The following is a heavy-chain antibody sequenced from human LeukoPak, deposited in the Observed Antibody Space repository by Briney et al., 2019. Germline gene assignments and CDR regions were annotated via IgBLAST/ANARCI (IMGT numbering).Heavy chain of an antibody. CDR1: GYTLTELS. V-gene: IGHV1-24*01. J-gene: IGHJ4*02. D-gene: IGHD1-26*01. CDR2: FDPEDGET. CDR3: ATDHPVGATQGFDY. Sequence: ASVKVSCKVSGYTLTELSMHWVRQAPGKGLEWMGGFDPEDGETIYAQKFQGRVTMTEDTSTDTAYMELSSLRSEDTAVYYCATDHPVGATQGFDYWGQGTLVTVSS.